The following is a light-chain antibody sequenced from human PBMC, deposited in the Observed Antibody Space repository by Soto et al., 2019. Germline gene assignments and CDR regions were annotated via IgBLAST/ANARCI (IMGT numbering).Light chain of an antibody. CDR3: RQYGRSLGFA. CDR2: GAS. Sequence: EIVLTQSPGTLSLSPGERATLSCRASQSVSSNFLAWYQEKAGQAPRLLIYGASSRAAGIPDRFSGSGSGTYFTLTISRLVTEVFALYYCRQYGRSLGFAFGGGTKVEIK. V-gene: IGKV3-20*01. J-gene: IGKJ4*01. CDR1: QSVSSNF.